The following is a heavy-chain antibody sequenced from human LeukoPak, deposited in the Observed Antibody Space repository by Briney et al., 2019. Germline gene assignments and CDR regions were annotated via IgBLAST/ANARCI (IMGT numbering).Heavy chain of an antibody. CDR1: GGSISSYY. D-gene: IGHD3-10*01. CDR3: ARGDYYGSAPYGMDV. J-gene: IGHJ6*02. Sequence: SETLSLTCTVSGGSISSYYWSWIRQPPGKGLEWFGYMYHSGSTNYNPSLKSRVTISVDTSKNQFSLKLSSVTAADTAVYYCARGDYYGSAPYGMDVWGQGTTVTVSS. CDR2: MYHSGST. V-gene: IGHV4-59*01.